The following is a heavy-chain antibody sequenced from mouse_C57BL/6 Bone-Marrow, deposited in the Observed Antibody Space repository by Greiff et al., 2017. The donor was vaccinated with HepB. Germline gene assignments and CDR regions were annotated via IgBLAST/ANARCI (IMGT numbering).Heavy chain of an antibody. V-gene: IGHV3-1*01. CDR1: GYSITSGYD. Sequence: EVKLMESGPGMVKPSQSLSLSCTVTGYSITSGYDWHWIRHFPGNKLEWMGYISYSGSTNYNPSLKSRISITHDTSTNHFFLKLNSVTTEDTATYYGARAPRYDGRSGDWYVDGWGTGTTVTVSS. D-gene: IGHD1-1*01. CDR3: ARAPRYDGRSGDWYVDG. CDR2: ISYSGST. J-gene: IGHJ1*03.